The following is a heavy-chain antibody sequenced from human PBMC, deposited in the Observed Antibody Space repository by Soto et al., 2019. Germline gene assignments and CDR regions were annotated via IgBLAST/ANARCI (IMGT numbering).Heavy chain of an antibody. J-gene: IGHJ6*03. Sequence: QVQLQESGPGLVKPSETLSLTCTVSGGSISSYYWSWIRQPPGKGLEWIGYIYYSGSTNYNPSLKSRVTISVDTSKNQFSLKLSSVTAADTAVYYCARAPKRRYCSSTSSLWPCYYYYMDVWGKGTTVTVSS. CDR2: IYYSGST. V-gene: IGHV4-59*08. CDR1: GGSISSYY. D-gene: IGHD2-2*01. CDR3: ARAPKRRYCSSTSSLWPCYYYYMDV.